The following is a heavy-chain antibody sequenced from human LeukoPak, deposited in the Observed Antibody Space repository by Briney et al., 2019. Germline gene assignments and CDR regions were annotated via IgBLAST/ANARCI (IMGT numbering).Heavy chain of an antibody. CDR1: GGSLSSGSYY. CDR2: IYTSGST. J-gene: IGHJ4*02. CDR3: ARGLYGDYVFDY. V-gene: IGHV4-61*02. D-gene: IGHD4-17*01. Sequence: SQTLSLTCTVSGGSLSSGSYYWSWIRQPAGKGLEWIGRIYTSGSTNYNPSLKSRVTISVDTSKNQFSLKLSPVTAADTAVYYCARGLYGDYVFDYWGQGTLVTVSS.